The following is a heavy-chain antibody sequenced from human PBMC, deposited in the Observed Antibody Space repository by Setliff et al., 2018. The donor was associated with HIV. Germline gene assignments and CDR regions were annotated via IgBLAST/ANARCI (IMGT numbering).Heavy chain of an antibody. J-gene: IGHJ6*02. CDR1: GFTFTTYG. V-gene: IGHV3-30*03. CDR3: ARGSNVAPTTIFGVVLPGYYYYGMDV. CDR2: ISYDGTEK. Sequence: HPGGSLRLSCAASGFTFTTYGMHWVRQAPGKGLDWVAVISYDGTEKYYADSVRGRFTVSRDNSKNTVYLQMNSLRAEDTAVYYCARGSNVAPTTIFGVVLPGYYYYGMDVWGQGTTVTVSS. D-gene: IGHD3-3*01.